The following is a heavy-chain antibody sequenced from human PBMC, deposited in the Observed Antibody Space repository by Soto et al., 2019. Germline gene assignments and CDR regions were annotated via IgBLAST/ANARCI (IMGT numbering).Heavy chain of an antibody. V-gene: IGHV1-46*01. CDR1: GYTFTSYY. J-gene: IGHJ6*02. CDR3: AREKTSYGMDV. Sequence: ASVKVSCKASGYTFTSYYMHWVRQAHGQGLEWMGIINPSGVSTNYAQKFQGRVTMTSNTSTSTAYMELSSLRSEDTAVYYCAREKTSYGMDVWGQGTTVTVSS. CDR2: INPSGVST.